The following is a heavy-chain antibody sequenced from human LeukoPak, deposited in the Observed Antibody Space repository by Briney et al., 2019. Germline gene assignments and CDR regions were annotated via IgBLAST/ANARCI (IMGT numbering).Heavy chain of an antibody. J-gene: IGHJ4*02. CDR2: LAYDGNNE. Sequence: GGSLRLSCAASGFTFSNYAMHWVRQAPGKGLEWVATLAYDGNNEFSVDSVRGRFTISRDNSKNTLYLQMNSLRPDDTAVYYCARGAPRGGYGSGSYWPNDYWGQGTLVTVSS. V-gene: IGHV3-30*03. D-gene: IGHD3-10*01. CDR1: GFTFSNYA. CDR3: ARGAPRGGYGSGSYWPNDY.